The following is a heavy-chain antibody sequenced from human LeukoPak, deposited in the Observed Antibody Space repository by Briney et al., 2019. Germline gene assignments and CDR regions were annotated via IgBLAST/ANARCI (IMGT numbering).Heavy chain of an antibody. V-gene: IGHV3-43*02. CDR3: ASKKEGWVGFDY. D-gene: IGHD4-11*01. CDR1: GITFNAYA. Sequence: VGSLTLSCASSGITFNAYASRWVRQAPGKGLEAVALIKGAGVTTNYADSVKGGFTVASDNSKNSLYLQMSNMRTENTAIYYCASKKEGWVGFDYWGQGTLVTVFS. J-gene: IGHJ4*02. CDR2: IKGAGVTT.